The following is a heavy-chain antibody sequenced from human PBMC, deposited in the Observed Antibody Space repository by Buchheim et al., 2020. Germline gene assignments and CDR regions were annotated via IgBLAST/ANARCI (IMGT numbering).Heavy chain of an antibody. CDR2: ISYDGSNK. V-gene: IGHV3-30*18. J-gene: IGHJ6*02. CDR1: GFTFSSYG. Sequence: QVQLVESGGGVVQPGRSLRLSCAASGFTFSSYGMHWVRQAPGKGLEWVAVISYDGSNKYYAESVKGRFTISRDNSKNTLYLQMNSLGAEDTAVYYCAKIRLTYVDYYYYGMDVWGQGTT. D-gene: IGHD3-16*01. CDR3: AKIRLTYVDYYYYGMDV.